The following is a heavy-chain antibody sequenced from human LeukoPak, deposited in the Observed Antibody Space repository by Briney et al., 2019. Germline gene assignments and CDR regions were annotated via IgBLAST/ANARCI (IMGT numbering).Heavy chain of an antibody. D-gene: IGHD1-26*01. J-gene: IGHJ4*02. Sequence: SETLSLTCTVSGDSTSSDHWSWVRQPPGKGLDWIGHISYRGSMKYNPSPESRVSISLDTSNNQFSLKLTTLTAADTAVYYCVVYIAGGGGRGYWGQGTLVTVSS. CDR2: ISYRGSM. CDR1: GDSTSSDH. V-gene: IGHV4-59*01. CDR3: VVYIAGGGGRGY.